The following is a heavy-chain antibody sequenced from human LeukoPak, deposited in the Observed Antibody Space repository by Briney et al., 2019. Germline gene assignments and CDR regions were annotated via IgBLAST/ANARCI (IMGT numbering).Heavy chain of an antibody. D-gene: IGHD5-18*01. CDR3: ARSRGHNYGFAMAV. Sequence: PSETLSLTCTVSGGSISSYYWSWIRQPPGKGLEWIGHINYSGSSNYSPSLKSRVTISADTSKNQFSLKLGSVTAADTAVYYCARSRGHNYGFAMAVWGQGTTVTVSS. CDR2: INYSGSS. V-gene: IGHV4-59*08. CDR1: GGSISSYY. J-gene: IGHJ6*02.